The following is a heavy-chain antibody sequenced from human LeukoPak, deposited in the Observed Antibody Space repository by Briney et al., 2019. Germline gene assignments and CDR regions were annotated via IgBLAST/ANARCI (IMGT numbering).Heavy chain of an antibody. J-gene: IGHJ4*02. V-gene: IGHV3-7*01. D-gene: IGHD4-17*01. CDR2: INKDGSER. CDR1: GFTFSRYW. Sequence: GGSLRLSCAASGFTFSRYWMSWLRQAPGKGLEWVANINKDGSERYNVDSVKGRFTISRDNANKSLYLQMNSLRAEDTSVYYCARESKGRSKIDYWGQGTLVTVSS. CDR3: ARESKGRSKIDY.